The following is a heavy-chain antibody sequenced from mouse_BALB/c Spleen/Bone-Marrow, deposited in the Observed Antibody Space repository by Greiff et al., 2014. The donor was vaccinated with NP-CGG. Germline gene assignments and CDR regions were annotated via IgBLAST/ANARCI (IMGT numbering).Heavy chain of an antibody. CDR2: IYPSDSYI. CDR3: TRYGNSHYYAIDY. V-gene: IGHV1-69*02. CDR1: GYTFTSYW. J-gene: IGHJ4*01. D-gene: IGHD1-1*01. Sequence: QVQLQQSGAELVRPGASLKLSCRAPGYTFTSYWINWVKQRPGQGLEWIGNIYPSDSYINYNQRFKDKATLTVDKSSSTAYMQLSSPTSEDSAVYYCTRYGNSHYYAIDYWGQGTSVTVSS.